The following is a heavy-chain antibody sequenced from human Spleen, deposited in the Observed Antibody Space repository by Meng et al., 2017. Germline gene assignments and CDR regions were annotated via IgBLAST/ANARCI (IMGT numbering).Heavy chain of an antibody. D-gene: IGHD6-19*01. V-gene: IGHV4-34*01. CDR3: AREWYISGRYYFDY. CDR1: GGSFSGYY. Sequence: QVQLQQWGAGLLKPSEPLSLTCAAYGGSFSGYYWSWIRQPPGKGLEWIGEINHSGSTNYNPSLKSRVTISVDTSKNQFSLKLSSVTAADTAVYYCAREWYISGRYYFDYWGQGTLVTVSS. J-gene: IGHJ4*02. CDR2: INHSGST.